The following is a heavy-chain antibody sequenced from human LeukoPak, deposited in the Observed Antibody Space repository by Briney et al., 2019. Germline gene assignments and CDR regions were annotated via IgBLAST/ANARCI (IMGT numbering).Heavy chain of an antibody. CDR3: ASLSSPTAYYYGMDV. CDR2: IIPIFGTA. D-gene: IGHD2-2*01. J-gene: IGHJ6*04. Sequence: SVKVSCKASGYTFTSYDINWVRQAPGQGLEWMGGIIPIFGTANYAQKFQGRVTITADKSTSTAYMELSSLRSEDTAVYYCASLSSPTAYYYGMDVWGKGTTVTVSS. V-gene: IGHV1-69*06. CDR1: GYTFTSYD.